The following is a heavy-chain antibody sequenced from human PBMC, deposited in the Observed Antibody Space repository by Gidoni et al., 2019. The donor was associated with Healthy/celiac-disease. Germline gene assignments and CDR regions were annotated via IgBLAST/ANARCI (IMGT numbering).Heavy chain of an antibody. CDR3: ARGRFINPFDY. J-gene: IGHJ4*02. D-gene: IGHD3-10*01. Sequence: QVQLVESGGGVVQPGRSLRLSCAASGFTFSSYGMHWVRQAPGKGLEWVAVIWYDGSNKYYADSVKGRFTISRDNSKNTLYLQMNSLRAEDTAVYYCARGRFINPFDYWGQGTLVTVSS. CDR1: GFTFSSYG. V-gene: IGHV3-33*01. CDR2: IWYDGSNK.